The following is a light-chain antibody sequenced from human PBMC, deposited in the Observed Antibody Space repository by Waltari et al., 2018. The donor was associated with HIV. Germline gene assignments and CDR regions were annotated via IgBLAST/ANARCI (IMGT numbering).Light chain of an antibody. Sequence: IVMTQSPDSLAVSLGERATINCKSSQSVLYRSNNRNYLAWYQQKTGQPPKLLIYWASTRESGVPDRFSGSGSGTDFTLTISSVQAEDVAVYYCQQYYSNPPMYTFGQGTKLEIK. CDR2: WAS. CDR3: QQYYSNPPMYT. CDR1: QSVLYRSNNRNY. J-gene: IGKJ2*01. V-gene: IGKV4-1*01.